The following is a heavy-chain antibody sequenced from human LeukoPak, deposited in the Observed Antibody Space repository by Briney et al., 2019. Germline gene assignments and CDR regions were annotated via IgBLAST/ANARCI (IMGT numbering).Heavy chain of an antibody. J-gene: IGHJ4*02. D-gene: IGHD6-13*01. V-gene: IGHV3-13*04. CDR1: GFTFSSYD. CDR2: IGTAGDT. CDR3: ARGSSSWYEFDY. Sequence: PGGSLRLSCAATGFTFSSYDMHWVRQVTGKGLEWVSGIGTAGDTYYPGSVKGRFAISRENAKNSLYLQMNSLSAGDTAVYYCARGSSSWYEFDYWGQGTLVTVSS.